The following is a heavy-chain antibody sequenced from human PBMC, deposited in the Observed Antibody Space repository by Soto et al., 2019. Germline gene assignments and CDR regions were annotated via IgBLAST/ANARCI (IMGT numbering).Heavy chain of an antibody. D-gene: IGHD2-21*01. CDR2: VKSKNDGGTT. J-gene: IGHJ4*01. CDR1: GFPFSHAW. CDR3: TTDSYITSIIVRFDY. Sequence: GGSLRLSCAASGFPFSHAWINWVRQAPGKGLEWVGRVKSKNDGGTTDFAAPVKGRFAISRDDSKNMVYLEMNSLQTEDTAIYYCTTDSYITSIIVRFDYWGHGTLVTVSS. V-gene: IGHV3-15*07.